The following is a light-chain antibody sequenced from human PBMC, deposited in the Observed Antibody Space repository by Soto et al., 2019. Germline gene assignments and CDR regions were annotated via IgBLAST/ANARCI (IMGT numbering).Light chain of an antibody. CDR3: QQYGNSPQT. CDR1: QSVSSNF. CDR2: SAS. J-gene: IGKJ1*01. Sequence: EIVLTQSPGTLSLSPGERATLSCRASQSVSSNFLAWYQQKPGQAPRLLIYSASNRATGIPERFSGSGSGTDFTLTISGLEPGDFAVYYCQQYGNSPQTFGQGTKVEIK. V-gene: IGKV3-20*01.